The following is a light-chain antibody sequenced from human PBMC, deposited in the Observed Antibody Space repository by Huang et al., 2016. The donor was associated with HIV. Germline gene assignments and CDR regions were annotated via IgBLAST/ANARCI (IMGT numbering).Light chain of an antibody. V-gene: IGKV1-NL1*01. CDR2: GAS. CDR1: QGISNS. J-gene: IGKJ1*01. CDR3: QQYYSTLGT. Sequence: DIQMTQSPSSLSASVGDRVTITCRASQGISNSLAWYQQKPGKAPKLLVSGASRLETGGPSRISGSASGTDYTLTISSLQPEDFASYYCQQYYSTLGTFGQGTKVEIK.